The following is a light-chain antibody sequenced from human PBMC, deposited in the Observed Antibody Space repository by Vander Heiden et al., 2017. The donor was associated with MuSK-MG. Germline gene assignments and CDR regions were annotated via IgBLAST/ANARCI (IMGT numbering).Light chain of an antibody. Sequence: QSALTHPASVSGSPRHSITISCTGTSSDVGGYNYVSWYQQHPGKAPKLMIYDVSNRPSGVSNRFSGSKSGNTASLTISGLQAEDEADYYCSSYTSSSTFYVFGTGTKVTVL. CDR3: SSYTSSSTFYV. V-gene: IGLV2-14*01. J-gene: IGLJ1*01. CDR2: DVS. CDR1: SSDVGGYNY.